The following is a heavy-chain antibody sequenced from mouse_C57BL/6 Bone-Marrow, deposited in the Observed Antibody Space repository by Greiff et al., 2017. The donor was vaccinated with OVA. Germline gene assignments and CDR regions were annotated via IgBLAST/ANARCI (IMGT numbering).Heavy chain of an antibody. V-gene: IGHV1-82*01. D-gene: IGHD2-5*01. CDR2: IYPGDGDT. CDR1: GYAFSSSW. CDR3: ARPSYYSNSWFAY. J-gene: IGHJ3*01. Sequence: QVQLQQSGPELVKPGASVKISCKASGYAFSSSWMNWVKQRPGKGLEWIGRIYPGDGDTNYNGKFKGKATLTADKSSSTAYMQLSSLTSEDSAVYFCARPSYYSNSWFAYWGQGTLVTVSA.